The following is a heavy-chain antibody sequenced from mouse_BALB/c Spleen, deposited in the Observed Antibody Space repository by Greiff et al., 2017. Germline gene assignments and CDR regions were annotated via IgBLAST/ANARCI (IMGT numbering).Heavy chain of an antibody. J-gene: IGHJ3*01. Sequence: VQLQQSGPELVKPGASVKISCKASGYAFSSSWMNWVKQRPGQGLEWIGRIYPGDGDTNYNGKFKGKATLTADKSSSTAYMQLSSLTSVDSAVYFCARPDYYGSSYWFAYWGQGTLVTVSA. CDR1: GYAFSSSW. CDR3: ARPDYYGSSYWFAY. D-gene: IGHD1-1*01. V-gene: IGHV1-82*01. CDR2: IYPGDGDT.